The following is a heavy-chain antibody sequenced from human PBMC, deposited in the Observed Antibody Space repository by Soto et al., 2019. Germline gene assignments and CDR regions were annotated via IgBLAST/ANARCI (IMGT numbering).Heavy chain of an antibody. D-gene: IGHD2-15*01. V-gene: IGHV1-69*01. CDR3: ARSQGGSSSLDIYYYYYYGMDV. CDR2: VIPIFGTP. Sequence: QVQLVQSGAEVKNPGSSVKVSCKAPGGTFSTYAISWVRQAPGQGLEWMGEVIPIFGTPKYAQKFQGRVTITADESTSTGYMALRSLRSEDTAVYYCARSQGGSSSLDIYYYYYYGMDVWGQGTTVTVSS. CDR1: GGTFSTYA. J-gene: IGHJ6*02.